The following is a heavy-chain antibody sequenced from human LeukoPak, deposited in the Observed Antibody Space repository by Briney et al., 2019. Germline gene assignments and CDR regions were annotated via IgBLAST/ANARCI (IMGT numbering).Heavy chain of an antibody. V-gene: IGHV4-59*01. CDR1: GGSISSYH. CDR3: AKDGSGSYFTWSDP. J-gene: IGHJ5*02. Sequence: KPSETLSLTCTVSGGSISSYHWNWIRQPPGKGLEWIGHIYNSGSTRYNPSLKSRVTISVDMSKNHFSLKLSPVTAADTAVYYWAKDGSGSYFTWSDPWGQGPLVTASS. CDR2: IYNSGST. D-gene: IGHD1-26*01.